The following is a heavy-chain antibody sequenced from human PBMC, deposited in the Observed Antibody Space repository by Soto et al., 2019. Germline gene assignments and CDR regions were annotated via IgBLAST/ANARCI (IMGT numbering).Heavy chain of an antibody. V-gene: IGHV4-39*01. Sequence: PSETLSLTCSVSGGAISSSSYYWGWIRQPPGKGLEWIGSIYYSGSTYYNPSLKSRVTISVDTSKNQFSLKLSSVTAADTAVYYCARLLIYYYGMDVWGQGTTVTVSS. J-gene: IGHJ6*02. CDR2: IYYSGST. CDR3: ARLLIYYYGMDV. CDR1: GGAISSSSYY. D-gene: IGHD3-10*01.